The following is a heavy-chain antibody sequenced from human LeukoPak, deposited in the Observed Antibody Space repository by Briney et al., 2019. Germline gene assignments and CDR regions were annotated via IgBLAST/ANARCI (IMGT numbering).Heavy chain of an antibody. Sequence: ASVKVSCKASGGTFSTYAISWVRQAPGQGLEWMGGIIPILATANYAQKFQGRVMITADESTSIAYMQLSSLRSEDTAVYYCARDSGGSGSYYYFDYWGQGTLVTVSS. V-gene: IGHV1-69*13. D-gene: IGHD3-10*01. CDR1: GGTFSTYA. CDR2: IIPILATA. J-gene: IGHJ4*02. CDR3: ARDSGGSGSYYYFDY.